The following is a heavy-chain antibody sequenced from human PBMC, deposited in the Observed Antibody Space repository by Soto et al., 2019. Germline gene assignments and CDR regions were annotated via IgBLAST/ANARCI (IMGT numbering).Heavy chain of an antibody. CDR2: INAGNGNT. CDR1: GYTFTSYA. J-gene: IGHJ4*02. Sequence: ASVKVSCKASGYTFTSYAIHWVRQAPGQRLEWMGWINAGNGNTKYSQKFQDRVTITRDTSVSTAYMELSSLRSEDTAVYYCARDLGGWPDYWGQGTLVTVSS. CDR3: ARDLGGWPDY. D-gene: IGHD6-19*01. V-gene: IGHV1-3*01.